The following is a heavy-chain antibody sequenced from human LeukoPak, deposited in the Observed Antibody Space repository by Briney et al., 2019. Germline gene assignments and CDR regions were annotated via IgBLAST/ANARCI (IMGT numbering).Heavy chain of an antibody. Sequence: ASVKVSCKASGYTFTSYAMNWVRQAPGQGLEWMGWINTNTGNPTYAQGFTGRFVFSLDTSVSTAYLQISSLKAEDTAVYYCARDGLGYCSGGSCHTFDYWGQGTLVTVSS. J-gene: IGHJ4*02. V-gene: IGHV7-4-1*02. D-gene: IGHD2-15*01. CDR2: INTNTGNP. CDR3: ARDGLGYCSGGSCHTFDY. CDR1: GYTFTSYA.